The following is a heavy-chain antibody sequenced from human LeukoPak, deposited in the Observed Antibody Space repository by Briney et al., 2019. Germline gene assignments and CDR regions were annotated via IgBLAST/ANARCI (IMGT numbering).Heavy chain of an antibody. V-gene: IGHV3-7*03. CDR3: ARSSYSSSSSV. Sequence: GSLRLSCAVSGFTFSGFWMSWSRQAPGKGLEWVASVNSDGSEGYYADVVKGRFTISRDNAKNSLYLQINSLRAEDTAVYYCARSSYSSSSSVWGQGTMVTVSS. CDR2: VNSDGSEG. CDR1: GFTFSGFW. D-gene: IGHD6-6*01. J-gene: IGHJ3*01.